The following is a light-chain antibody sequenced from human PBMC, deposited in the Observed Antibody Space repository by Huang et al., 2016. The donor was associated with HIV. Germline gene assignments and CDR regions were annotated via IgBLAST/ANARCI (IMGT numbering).Light chain of an antibody. V-gene: IGKV1-39*01. CDR2: AAS. J-gene: IGKJ5*01. Sequence: DIQMTQSPSSLSASVGDRVTITCRASQSISIYLNWYQQQPGKAPKLLIYAASSLQSGVPSRFSGRGSGTDFNLTISSLQPEDFATYYCQQSYSTASSFGQGTRLEIK. CDR1: QSISIY. CDR3: QQSYSTASS.